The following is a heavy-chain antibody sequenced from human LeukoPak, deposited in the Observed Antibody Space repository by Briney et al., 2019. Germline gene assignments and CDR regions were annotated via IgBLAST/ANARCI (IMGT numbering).Heavy chain of an antibody. Sequence: SVKVSCKASGGTFSSYAISWVRQAPGQGLEWMGGIIPIFGTANYAQKFQGRVTITADESTSTAYMELSSLRSGDTAVYYCAREYCGGDCYPDYWGQGTLVTVSS. V-gene: IGHV1-69*13. CDR3: AREYCGGDCYPDY. J-gene: IGHJ4*02. CDR1: GGTFSSYA. CDR2: IIPIFGTA. D-gene: IGHD2-21*01.